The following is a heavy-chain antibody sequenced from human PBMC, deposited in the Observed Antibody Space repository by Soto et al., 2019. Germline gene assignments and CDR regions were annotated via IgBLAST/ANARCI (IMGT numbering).Heavy chain of an antibody. CDR1: GGSISSGGYY. CDR3: ARAAGYSGYGYYFDY. Sequence: SETLSLTCTVSGGSISSGGYYWSWIRRHPGKGLEWIGYIYYSGSTYYNPSLKSRVTISVDTSKNQFSLKLSSVTAADTAVYYCARAAGYSGYGYYFDYWGQGTQVTVSS. D-gene: IGHD5-12*01. J-gene: IGHJ4*02. V-gene: IGHV4-31*03. CDR2: IYYSGST.